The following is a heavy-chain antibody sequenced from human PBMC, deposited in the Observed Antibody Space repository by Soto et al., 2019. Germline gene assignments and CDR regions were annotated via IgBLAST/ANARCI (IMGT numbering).Heavy chain of an antibody. Sequence: QVQLVESGGGLVKPGGSLRLSCAASGFTFSDYYMSWIRQAPGKGLEWVSYISSSGSTIDYADSVKGRCTISRDNDQNSLYLQMNSLRAEDTAGEYCARSRGYSYGYGYWGQGTMVTVSS. V-gene: IGHV3-11*01. D-gene: IGHD5-18*01. CDR3: ARSRGYSYGYGY. CDR1: GFTFSDYY. J-gene: IGHJ4*02. CDR2: ISSSGSTI.